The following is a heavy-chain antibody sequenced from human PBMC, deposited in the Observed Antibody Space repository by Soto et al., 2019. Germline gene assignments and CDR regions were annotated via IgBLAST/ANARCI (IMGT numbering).Heavy chain of an antibody. V-gene: IGHV1-8*01. CDR3: ARDYDFWSGFPTDFDY. D-gene: IGHD3-3*01. CDR1: GYTFTSYY. CDR2: MNPNSGNT. Sequence: ASVKVSCKASGYTFTSYYINWVRHATGQGLEWMGWMNPNSGNTGYAQKFQGRVTMTRNTSISTAYMELSSLRSEDTAVYYCARDYDFWSGFPTDFDYWGQGTLVTVSS. J-gene: IGHJ4*02.